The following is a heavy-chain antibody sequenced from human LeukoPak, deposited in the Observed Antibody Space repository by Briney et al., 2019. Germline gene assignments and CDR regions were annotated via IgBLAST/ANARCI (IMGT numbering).Heavy chain of an antibody. CDR1: GFTFSSSA. D-gene: IGHD1-1*01. CDR3: ATFIQRGMDV. Sequence: GGSLRLSCAASGFTFSSSAMSWVRQAPGKGLEWVSTISASGVNIDYADSVRGRFTISRDDSKNTLYLQMNGLRAEDTAVYYCATFIQRGMDVWGQGTTVTVSS. CDR2: ISASGVNI. J-gene: IGHJ6*02. V-gene: IGHV3-23*01.